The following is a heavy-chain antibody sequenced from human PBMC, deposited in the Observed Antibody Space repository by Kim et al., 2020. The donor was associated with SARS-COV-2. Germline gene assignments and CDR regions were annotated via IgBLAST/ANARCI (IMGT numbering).Heavy chain of an antibody. V-gene: IGHV3-43*01. Sequence: GGSLRLSCAASGFTFDDYTMHWVRQAPGKGLEWVSLISWDGGSTYYADSVKGRFTISRDNSKNSLYLQMNSLRTEDTALYYCAKDARVATVPYYGMDVWGQGTTVTVSS. CDR3: AKDARVATVPYYGMDV. CDR2: ISWDGGST. CDR1: GFTFDDYT. D-gene: IGHD4-17*01. J-gene: IGHJ6*02.